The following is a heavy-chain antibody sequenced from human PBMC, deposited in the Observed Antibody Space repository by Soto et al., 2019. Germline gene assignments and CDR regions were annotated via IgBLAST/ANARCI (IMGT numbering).Heavy chain of an antibody. V-gene: IGHV4-39*01. Sequence: QLQLQESGPGLVKPSETLSLTGNVSGGSISSITYYWGWIRQPPGKGLEWLGSDYYSGSTYYNPSLKSRVTISVDTSKNQFSLKLSSVTAADTAVYYCASQPLGYCSGGSCYGTGEDNWGQGTLVTVSS. CDR2: DYYSGST. D-gene: IGHD2-15*01. J-gene: IGHJ1*01. CDR1: GGSISSITYY. CDR3: ASQPLGYCSGGSCYGTGEDN.